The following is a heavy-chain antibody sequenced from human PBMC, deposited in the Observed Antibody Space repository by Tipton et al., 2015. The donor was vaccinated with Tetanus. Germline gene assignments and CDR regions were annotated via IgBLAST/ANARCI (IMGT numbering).Heavy chain of an antibody. CDR3: AREGPYYYDSSGYYGFDS. Sequence: QLVQSGAEVKKPGSSVKVPCKASGGTFSSYAISWVRQAPGQGLEWMGGIIPIFGTANYAQKFQGRVTITADESTSTAYMELSSLRSEDTAVYYCAREGPYYYDSSGYYGFDSWGQGTLVTVSS. J-gene: IGHJ4*02. CDR2: IIPIFGTA. D-gene: IGHD3-22*01. V-gene: IGHV1-69*01. CDR1: GGTFSSYA.